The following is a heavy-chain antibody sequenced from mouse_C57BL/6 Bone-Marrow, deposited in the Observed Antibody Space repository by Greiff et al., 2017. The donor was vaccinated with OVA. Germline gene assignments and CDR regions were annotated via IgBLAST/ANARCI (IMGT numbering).Heavy chain of an antibody. CDR1: GYTFTSYW. D-gene: IGHD2-4*01. Sequence: VQLQQPGAELVRPGSSVKLSCKASGYTFTSYWMHWVKQRPIQGLEWIGNIDPSDSETHYNQKFKDKATLTVDKSSSTAYMQLSSLTSEDSAVYDYARAIYYDYRYAMDFWGQGTAVTVSS. J-gene: IGHJ4*01. CDR2: IDPSDSET. V-gene: IGHV1-52*01. CDR3: ARAIYYDYRYAMDF.